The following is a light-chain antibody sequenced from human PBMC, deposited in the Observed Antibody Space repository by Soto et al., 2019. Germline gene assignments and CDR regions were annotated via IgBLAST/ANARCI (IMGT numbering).Light chain of an antibody. Sequence: AIQMTQSPSSLSASVGDRVTITCRASQGIRDALGWYQQKPGKAPNLLVYDASSLQSGVPSRFSGSGSGSLFTLTISSLQPEDFATYYCLQDYSFPLTFGGGTKGDIK. CDR1: QGIRDA. CDR3: LQDYSFPLT. V-gene: IGKV1-6*01. CDR2: DAS. J-gene: IGKJ4*01.